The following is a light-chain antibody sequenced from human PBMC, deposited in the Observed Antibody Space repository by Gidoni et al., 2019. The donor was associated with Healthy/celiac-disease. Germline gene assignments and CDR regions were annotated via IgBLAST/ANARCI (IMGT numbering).Light chain of an antibody. Sequence: DIQMTQSPSSLSASVADRVTITCQASQDISNYLNWYQQKPGKAPKLLIYDASNLETGVPSMFSRSGSGTDFTFTISSLQPEDIATYYCQQYDNPALTFGGGTKVEIK. J-gene: IGKJ4*01. CDR1: QDISNY. CDR2: DAS. CDR3: QQYDNPALT. V-gene: IGKV1-33*01.